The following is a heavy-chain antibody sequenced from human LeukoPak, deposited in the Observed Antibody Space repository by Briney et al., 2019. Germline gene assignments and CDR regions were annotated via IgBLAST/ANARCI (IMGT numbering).Heavy chain of an antibody. J-gene: IGHJ4*02. V-gene: IGHV3-53*01. Sequence: GGSLRLSCAASGFTVSSNYMNWVRQAPGKGLGWVSVIYSGGSTYYADSVRGRFTVSRDNSKNTLYLQMNSLRAEDTAVYYCARGEDYGDYFDYWGQGTLVTVSS. D-gene: IGHD4-17*01. CDR3: ARGEDYGDYFDY. CDR1: GFTVSSNY. CDR2: IYSGGST.